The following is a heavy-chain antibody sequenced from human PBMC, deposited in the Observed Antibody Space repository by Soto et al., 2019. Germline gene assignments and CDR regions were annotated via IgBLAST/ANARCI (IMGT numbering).Heavy chain of an antibody. J-gene: IGHJ4*02. D-gene: IGHD1-26*01. CDR3: ASSTFHPTLDY. CDR1: GYTFTSYY. Sequence: ASVKVSCKASGYTFTSYYMHWVRQAPGQGLEWKGIINPSGGSTSYAQKFQGKITMTRDTSTSTDYMEKSSLRSEDTAVYYCASSTFHPTLDYWGQGTLVTVSS. V-gene: IGHV1-46*03. CDR2: INPSGGST.